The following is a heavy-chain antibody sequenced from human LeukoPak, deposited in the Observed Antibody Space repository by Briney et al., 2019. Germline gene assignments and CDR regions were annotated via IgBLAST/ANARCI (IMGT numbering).Heavy chain of an antibody. Sequence: ASVKVSCKASGYTFTSYSINWVRQAPGQGLEWMGWISAYNGNSHYPQKFKGRVTMTTDTSTSTAYMELRSLRSDDTAVYDCAREQQLIRGDYWGQGTLVTVSS. D-gene: IGHD6-13*01. CDR2: ISAYNGNS. J-gene: IGHJ4*02. CDR3: AREQQLIRGDY. CDR1: GYTFTSYS. V-gene: IGHV1-18*01.